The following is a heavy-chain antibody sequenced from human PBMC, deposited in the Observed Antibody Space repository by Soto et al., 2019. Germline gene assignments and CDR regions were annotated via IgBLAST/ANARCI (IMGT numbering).Heavy chain of an antibody. CDR1: GFTFSSYW. J-gene: IGHJ4*02. CDR2: IKQDGSEK. D-gene: IGHD6-19*01. Sequence: GGSLRLSCAAPGFTFSSYWMSWVRQAPGKGLEWVANIKQDGSEKFYVDSVKGRFTISRDNAKNSLYLQMNSLRAEDTAVYYCARGTGAAVAADYWGQGILVTVSS. V-gene: IGHV3-7*01. CDR3: ARGTGAAVAADY.